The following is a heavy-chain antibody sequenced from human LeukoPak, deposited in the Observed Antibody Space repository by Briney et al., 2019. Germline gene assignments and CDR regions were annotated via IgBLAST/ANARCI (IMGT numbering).Heavy chain of an antibody. V-gene: IGHV4-59*01. D-gene: IGHD2-21*01. CDR3: ARGDCGGDCYLDY. J-gene: IGHJ4*02. CDR1: GGSISSYY. Sequence: PSETLSLTCTVSGGSISSYYWSWIRQPPGKGLEWIGYIYYSGSTNYNPSLKSRVTISVDTSKNQFSLKLSSVTAAGTAVYYCARGDCGGDCYLDYWGQGTLVTVSS. CDR2: IYYSGST.